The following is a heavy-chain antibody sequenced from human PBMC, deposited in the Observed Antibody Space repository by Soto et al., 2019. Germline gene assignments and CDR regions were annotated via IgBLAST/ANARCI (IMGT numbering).Heavy chain of an antibody. CDR3: AYLPCSGGSCYWFSFSGMDV. V-gene: IGHV2-5*02. CDR2: IYWADDK. Sequence: QITLKESGPTLVKPTQTLTLTCTFSGFSLSTSGVGVAWISQPTGQALEWLALIYWADDKRYRPSLERRLTVTKDTSKNLVVLTMTNMDSVDTATYYCAYLPCSGGSCYWFSFSGMDVWGQGTTVTVSS. CDR1: GFSLSTSGVG. J-gene: IGHJ6*02. D-gene: IGHD2-15*01.